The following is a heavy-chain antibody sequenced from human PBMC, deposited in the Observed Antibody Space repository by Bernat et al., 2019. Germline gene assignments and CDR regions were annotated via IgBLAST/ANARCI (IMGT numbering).Heavy chain of an antibody. CDR2: ISSDRTTK. V-gene: IGHV3-30-3*01. Sequence: QVQLVQSGGGVVQPGGSLRLSCAASGFTFSNYAMRWVRQAPGKGLEWVAVISSDRTTKYYADSVKGRFTISRDNSKNTLYLHLNSLGPEDTSVYYCARPRADASTGSPGNLWGQGTLVTVSS. CDR3: ARPRADASTGSPGNL. J-gene: IGHJ5*02. D-gene: IGHD3-22*01. CDR1: GFTFSNYA.